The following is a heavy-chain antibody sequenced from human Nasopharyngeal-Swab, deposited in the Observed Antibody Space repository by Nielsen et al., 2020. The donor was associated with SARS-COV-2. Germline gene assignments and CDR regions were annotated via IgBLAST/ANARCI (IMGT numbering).Heavy chain of an antibody. CDR1: GFTFSSYG. V-gene: IGHV3-21*01. CDR3: ARMGPPLATVTTGDY. Sequence: GGSLRLSCVASGFTFSSYGMNWVRQAPGKGLEWVSSISSSSTYIYYADSVKGRFTISRDNAQSSLYLQMSSLRAEDTAVYYCARMGPPLATVTTGDYWGQGTLVTVSS. D-gene: IGHD4-17*01. CDR2: ISSSSTYI. J-gene: IGHJ4*02.